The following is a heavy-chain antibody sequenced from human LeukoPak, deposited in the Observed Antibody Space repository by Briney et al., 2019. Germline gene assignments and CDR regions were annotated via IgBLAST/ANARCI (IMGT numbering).Heavy chain of an antibody. Sequence: KPSETLSLTCTVSGGPISSSSYYWGWIRQPPGKGLEWIGSIYYSGSTYYNPSLKSRVTISVDTSKNQFSLKLSSVTAADTAVYYCAREVVPAASFDYWGQGTLVTVSS. CDR2: IYYSGST. CDR3: AREVVPAASFDY. D-gene: IGHD2-2*01. J-gene: IGHJ4*02. CDR1: GGPISSSSYY. V-gene: IGHV4-39*02.